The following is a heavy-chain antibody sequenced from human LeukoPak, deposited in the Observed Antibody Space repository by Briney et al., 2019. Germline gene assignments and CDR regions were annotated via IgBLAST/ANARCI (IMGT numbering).Heavy chain of an antibody. V-gene: IGHV1-18*04. J-gene: IGHJ4*02. CDR2: ISAYNGNT. D-gene: IGHD2-2*01. CDR1: GYTFTSYG. Sequence: ASVTVSCKASGYTFTSYGISWVRQAPGQGLEWMGCISAYNGNTNYAQKLQGRVTMTTDTSTSTAYMELRSLRSDNTAVYYCARDRDVPAATSFDYWGQGTLVTVSS. CDR3: ARDRDVPAATSFDY.